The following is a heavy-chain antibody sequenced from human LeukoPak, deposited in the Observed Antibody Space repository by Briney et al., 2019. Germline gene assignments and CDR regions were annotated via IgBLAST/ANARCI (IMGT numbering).Heavy chain of an antibody. CDR3: ATFEDYYDSSGYYYTPYYFDY. J-gene: IGHJ4*02. Sequence: PGRSLRLSCAASGFTFSSYAMHWVRQAPGKGLEWVSAISGSGGSTYYADSVKGRFTISRDNSKNTLYLQMNSLRAEDTAVYYCATFEDYYDSSGYYYTPYYFDYWGQGTLVTVSS. V-gene: IGHV3-23*01. CDR2: ISGSGGST. CDR1: GFTFSSYA. D-gene: IGHD3-22*01.